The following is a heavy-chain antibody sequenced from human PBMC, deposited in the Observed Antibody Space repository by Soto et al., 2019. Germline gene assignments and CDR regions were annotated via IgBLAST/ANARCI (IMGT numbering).Heavy chain of an antibody. J-gene: IGHJ6*02. V-gene: IGHV1-2*02. D-gene: IGHD5-18*01. CDR3: AREEGRINSYGYYYYGMDV. CDR2: INPNSGGT. CDR1: GYTFTGYY. Sequence: AAVTVSCKSSGYTFTGYYMPWVRQAPGQGLEWMGWINPNSGGTNYAQKFQGRVTMTRDTSISTAYMELSRLRSDDTAVYYWAREEGRINSYGYYYYGMDVWGQGTTVTVSS.